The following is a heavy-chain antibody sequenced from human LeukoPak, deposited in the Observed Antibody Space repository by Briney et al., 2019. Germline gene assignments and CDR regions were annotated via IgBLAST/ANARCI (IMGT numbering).Heavy chain of an antibody. Sequence: SETLSLTCSVSGDSISSYYWSRIRHPPGKGLEWIGYISYSGSTNYNPSLKSRVTISGDMSKNQFSLKLSPVTAADTAVYYCARVRMGATAAPFDSWGQGTLVTVSS. D-gene: IGHD1-26*01. CDR2: ISYSGST. CDR1: GDSISSYY. J-gene: IGHJ4*02. V-gene: IGHV4-59*01. CDR3: ARVRMGATAAPFDS.